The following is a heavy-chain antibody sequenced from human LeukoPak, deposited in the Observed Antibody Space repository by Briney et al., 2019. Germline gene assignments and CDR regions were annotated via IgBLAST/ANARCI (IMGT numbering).Heavy chain of an antibody. CDR1: GYTFTGYY. CDR3: ARDPGITIFGVVKYFDY. J-gene: IGHJ4*02. V-gene: IGHV1-2*02. D-gene: IGHD3-3*01. Sequence: ASVKVSCKASGYTFTGYYMHWVRQAPGQGLEWMGWINPNSGGTNYAQKFQGRVTMTRDTSISTAYMELSRLRSDDTAVYYCARDPGITIFGVVKYFDYWGQGTLVTVSS. CDR2: INPNSGGT.